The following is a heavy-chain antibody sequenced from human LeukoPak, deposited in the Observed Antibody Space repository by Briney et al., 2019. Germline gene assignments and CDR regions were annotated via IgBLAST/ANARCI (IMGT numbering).Heavy chain of an antibody. CDR3: ARSRNARMGCAFDI. V-gene: IGHV4-34*01. D-gene: IGHD1-14*01. J-gene: IGHJ3*02. CDR2: INHSGST. CDR1: GGSFSGYY. Sequence: SETLSLTCAVYGGSFSGYYWSWIRQPPGKGLEWIGEINHSGSTNYNPSLKSRVTISVDTSKNQFSLKLSSVTAADTAVYYCARSRNARMGCAFDIWGQGTMVTVSS.